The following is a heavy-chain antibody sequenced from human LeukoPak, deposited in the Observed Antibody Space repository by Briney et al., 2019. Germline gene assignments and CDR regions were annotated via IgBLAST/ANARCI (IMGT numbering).Heavy chain of an antibody. CDR1: VFTFSSYA. CDR3: AEGFYYDGSGNFDY. D-gene: IGHD3-22*01. J-gene: IGHJ4*02. V-gene: IGHV3-23*01. CDR2: ISGSGGST. Sequence: GGSLRLSCAASVFTFSSYAMSWVRQAPGKGLEWVSAISGSGGSTYYADSVKGRFTISRDNSKNTLYLQMNSLRAEDTAVYYCAEGFYYDGSGNFDYWGQGTLVTVSS.